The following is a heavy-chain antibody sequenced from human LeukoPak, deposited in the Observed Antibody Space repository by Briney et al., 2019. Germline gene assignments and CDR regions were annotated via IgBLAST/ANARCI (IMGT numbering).Heavy chain of an antibody. CDR3: ARGYSSSEDYFDY. CDR2: ISYDGSNK. J-gene: IGHJ4*02. V-gene: IGHV3-30*03. Sequence: GGSLRLSCAASGFTFSSYGMHWVRQAPGKGLEWVAVISYDGSNKYYADSVKGRFTISRDNSKNTLYLQMNSLRAEDTAVYYCARGYSSSEDYFDYWGQGTLVTVSS. D-gene: IGHD6-6*01. CDR1: GFTFSSYG.